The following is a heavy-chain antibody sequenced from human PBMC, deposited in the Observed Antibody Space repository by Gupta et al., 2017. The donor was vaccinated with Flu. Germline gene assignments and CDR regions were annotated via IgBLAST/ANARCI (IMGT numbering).Heavy chain of an antibody. Sequence: QEQLVESGGGVVQPGRSLRLSCSASGFSVRNYGMHWVRQDPGKGLEWVAVTSYDGSSKNYSVSGNGLFTISRDKSNKTLYIQMKSLRSADTAAYYCAKDLKGYHNNSGLHVWEPGTTVTVSS. D-gene: IGHD6-13*01. CDR3: AKDLKGYHNNSGLHV. CDR1: GFSVRNYG. J-gene: IGHJ6*01. V-gene: IGHV3-30*18. CDR2: TSYDGSSK.